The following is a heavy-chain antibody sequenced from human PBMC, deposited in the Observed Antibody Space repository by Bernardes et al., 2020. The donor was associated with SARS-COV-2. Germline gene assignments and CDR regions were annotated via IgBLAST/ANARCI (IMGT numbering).Heavy chain of an antibody. Sequence: GSLILSCAASGFTFSSYAMSWVRQAPGKGLEWVSAISGSGGSTYYADSVKGRFTISRDNSKNTLSLHMNSLRAEDTAGYYCAKDLSPLYYYYGMDGWGQGTTVTVSS. CDR1: GFTFSSYA. V-gene: IGHV3-23*01. J-gene: IGHJ6*02. CDR2: ISGSGGST. CDR3: AKDLSPLYYYYGMDG.